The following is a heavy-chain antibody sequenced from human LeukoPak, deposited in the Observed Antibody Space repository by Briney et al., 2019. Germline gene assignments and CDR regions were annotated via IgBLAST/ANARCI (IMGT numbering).Heavy chain of an antibody. CDR2: IYYSGST. V-gene: IGHV4-59*01. CDR3: ARGRNLEWFDY. Sequence: SETLSLTCTVSGVSISSYYWSWIRQPPGKGLEWIGYIYYSGSTNYNPSLKSRVTISVDTSKNQFSLKLNSVTAADTAVYYCARGRNLEWFDYWGQGTLVTVSS. J-gene: IGHJ5*01. CDR1: GVSISSYY. D-gene: IGHD3-3*01.